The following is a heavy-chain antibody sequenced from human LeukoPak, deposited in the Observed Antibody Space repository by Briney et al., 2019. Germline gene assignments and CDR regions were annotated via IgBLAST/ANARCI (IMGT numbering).Heavy chain of an antibody. CDR1: GFTFSSYG. Sequence: GGSLRLSCAASGFTFSSYGMHWVRQAPGKGLEWVAVIWYDGSNKYYADSVKGRFTISRDNSKNTLYLQMNSLRAEDTAVYYCANGIAAPGAYYFDYWGQGTLVTVSS. CDR3: ANGIAAPGAYYFDY. V-gene: IGHV3-33*06. J-gene: IGHJ4*02. D-gene: IGHD6-13*01. CDR2: IWYDGSNK.